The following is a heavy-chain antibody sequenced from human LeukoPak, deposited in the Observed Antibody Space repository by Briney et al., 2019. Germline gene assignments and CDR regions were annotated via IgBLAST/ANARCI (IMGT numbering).Heavy chain of an antibody. D-gene: IGHD4-17*01. J-gene: IGHJ3*02. CDR2: MNPNSGNT. Sequence: GASVKVSCKASGYTFTSYDINWVRQATGQGLEWMGWMNPNSGNTGYAQKFQGRVTMTRSTSISTAYMELSSLRSEDTAVYYCARYDYGDYDYAFDIWGQGTMVTVSS. CDR3: ARYDYGDYDYAFDI. CDR1: GYTFTSYD. V-gene: IGHV1-8*01.